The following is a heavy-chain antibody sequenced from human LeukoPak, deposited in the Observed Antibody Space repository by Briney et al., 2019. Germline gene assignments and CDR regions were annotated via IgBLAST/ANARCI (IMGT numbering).Heavy chain of an antibody. CDR3: ASFPLHHSSSSRNPFDY. V-gene: IGHV5-51*01. Sequence: GESLKISCKGSGYSFTSYWIGWVRQMPGKGLEWMGIIYPGDSDTRYSPSFQGQVTISADKSISTAYLQWSSLKASDTAMYYCASFPLHHSSSSRNPFDYWGQGTLVTVSS. CDR1: GYSFTSYW. J-gene: IGHJ4*02. CDR2: IYPGDSDT. D-gene: IGHD6-6*01.